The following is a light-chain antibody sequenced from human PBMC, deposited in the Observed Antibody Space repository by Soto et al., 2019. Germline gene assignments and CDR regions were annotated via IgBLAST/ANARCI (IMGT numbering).Light chain of an antibody. Sequence: DIQMTQSPSSLSASVGDRITITCRASQSISRYLNWYQHKPGKAPKPLINAASSLERGVPSRFSGGGSGTDFTLKISRVEADDVGIYYCMQAIDIPWTFGQGTKVDIK. V-gene: IGKV1-39*01. CDR1: QSISRY. J-gene: IGKJ1*01. CDR3: MQAIDIPWT. CDR2: AAS.